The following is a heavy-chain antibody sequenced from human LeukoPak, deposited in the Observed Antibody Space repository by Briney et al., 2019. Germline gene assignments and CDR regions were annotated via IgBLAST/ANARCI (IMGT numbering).Heavy chain of an antibody. Sequence: GESLKISCKGSGYSFTSYWIGWVRQMPGKGLEWMGIIYPGDSDTRYSPSFQGQVTVSADKSISTAYLQWSSLKASDTAMYYCASSLRVALAGTAYAFDIWGQGTMVTVSS. CDR2: IYPGDSDT. V-gene: IGHV5-51*01. D-gene: IGHD6-19*01. J-gene: IGHJ3*02. CDR1: GYSFTSYW. CDR3: ASSLRVALAGTAYAFDI.